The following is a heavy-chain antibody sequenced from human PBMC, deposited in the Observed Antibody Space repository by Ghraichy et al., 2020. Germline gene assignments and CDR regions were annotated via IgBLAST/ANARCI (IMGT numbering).Heavy chain of an antibody. J-gene: IGHJ4*02. CDR2: INRDSGAV. CDR1: GFFFDSYS. V-gene: IGHV3-48*02. CDR3: ARGAPRLDY. Sequence: GGSLRLSCAASGFFFDSYSMNWVRQAPGKGLEWLAYINRDSGAVYYADSVKGRFTISRDNAKHSVSLQMNGLRDEDTGVYYCARGAPRLDYWGQGNLVTV.